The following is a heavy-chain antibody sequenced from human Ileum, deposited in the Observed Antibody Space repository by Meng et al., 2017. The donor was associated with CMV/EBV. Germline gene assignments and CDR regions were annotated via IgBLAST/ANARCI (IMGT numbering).Heavy chain of an antibody. Sequence: GESLKISCAASGFTFSSYSMNWVRQAPGKGLEWVSSISSSSSYIYYADSVKGRFTISRDNAKNSLYLQMNSLRAEDTAVYYCARDYAAAALDYWGQGTLVTGAS. V-gene: IGHV3-21*01. CDR3: ARDYAAAALDY. CDR2: ISSSSSYI. CDR1: GFTFSSYS. D-gene: IGHD6-13*01. J-gene: IGHJ4*02.